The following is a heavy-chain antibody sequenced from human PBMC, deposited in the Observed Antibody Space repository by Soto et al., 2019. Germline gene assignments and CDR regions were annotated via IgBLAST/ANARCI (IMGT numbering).Heavy chain of an antibody. CDR3: ARVPPR. CDR2: IYYSGST. V-gene: IGHV4-59*12. J-gene: IGHJ1*01. CDR1: GGSISCSY. D-gene: IGHD2-2*01. Sequence: SETLSLTCPVFGGSISCSYWRWIRQHRGKGLEWIGYIYYSGSTNYNPSLKSRVTISVDRSKNQFSLKLSSVIAADTAVYYCARVPPRWGQGTLVTVS.